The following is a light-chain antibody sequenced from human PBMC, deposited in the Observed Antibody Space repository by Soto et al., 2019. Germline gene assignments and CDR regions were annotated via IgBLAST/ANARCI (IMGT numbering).Light chain of an antibody. Sequence: QSVLTQPPSVSGAPGQRVTVSCTGSTSNIGAGYGVHWYQHLPGTAPKLLIYGNSNRPSGVPDRFSGSKSGTSASLAITGLQAEDEADYYCQSYDSSLSGSEVFGTGTMLTVL. V-gene: IGLV1-40*01. J-gene: IGLJ1*01. CDR3: QSYDSSLSGSEV. CDR1: TSNIGAGYG. CDR2: GNS.